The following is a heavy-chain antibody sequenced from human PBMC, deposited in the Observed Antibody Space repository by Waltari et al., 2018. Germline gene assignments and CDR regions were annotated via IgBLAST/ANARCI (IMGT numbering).Heavy chain of an antibody. CDR2: IYHSGST. CDR1: GYSISSGYY. Sequence: QVQLQESGPGLVKPSETLSLTCAVSGYSISSGYYWGWLRQPPGKGLEWIGSIYHSGSTYYNPSLKSRVTISVDTSKNQFSLKLSSVTAADTAVYYCARESGIAAAGGDYWGQGTLVTVSS. J-gene: IGHJ4*02. D-gene: IGHD6-13*01. CDR3: ARESGIAAAGGDY. V-gene: IGHV4-38-2*01.